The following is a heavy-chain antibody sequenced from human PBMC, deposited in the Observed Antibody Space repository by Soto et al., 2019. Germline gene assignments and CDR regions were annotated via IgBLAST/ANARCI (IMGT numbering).Heavy chain of an antibody. D-gene: IGHD3-10*02. Sequence: TLSLTCAISGDTGSSIHAVWNWMRLSPSRGLEWLGRTYYRSRWDYDYAISVKSRVTINPDTSKNQFSLQLNSVTPDDSAVFYCTRAFIGEPGTSVRNFGMDAWAKGTTVTVS. CDR1: GDTGSSIHAV. CDR3: TRAFIGEPGTSVRNFGMDA. J-gene: IGHJ6*04. CDR2: TYYRSRWDY. V-gene: IGHV6-1*01.